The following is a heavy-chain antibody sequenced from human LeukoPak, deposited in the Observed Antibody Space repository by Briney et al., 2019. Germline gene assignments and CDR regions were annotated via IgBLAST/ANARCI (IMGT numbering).Heavy chain of an antibody. J-gene: IGHJ4*02. CDR2: TYYRSKWHN. CDR1: GDSVPSNSAA. D-gene: IGHD3-3*01. Sequence: SQTLSLTCAISGDSVPSNSAAWIWIRQSPSRGLEWLGRTYYRSKWHNDHAVSVKSRITIHPDTSKNQFSLQLNSVTPEDTAVYYCARGFSSPHPYYLDYWGQGTLVTVS. V-gene: IGHV6-1*01. CDR3: ARGFSSPHPYYLDY.